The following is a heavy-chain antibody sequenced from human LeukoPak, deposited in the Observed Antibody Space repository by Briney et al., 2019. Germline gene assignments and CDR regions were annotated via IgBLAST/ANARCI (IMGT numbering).Heavy chain of an antibody. D-gene: IGHD6-13*01. J-gene: IGHJ5*02. CDR3: ARSLAAAGTGFDP. CDR2: INPDGSER. Sequence: GGSLRLSCAASGFTVSSNYMSWVRQAPGKGLEWVALINPDGSERYYVDSVKGRFTISRDNAKNSLYLQMNSLRAEDTAVYYCARSLAAAGTGFDPWGQGTLVTVSS. CDR1: GFTVSSNY. V-gene: IGHV3-7*01.